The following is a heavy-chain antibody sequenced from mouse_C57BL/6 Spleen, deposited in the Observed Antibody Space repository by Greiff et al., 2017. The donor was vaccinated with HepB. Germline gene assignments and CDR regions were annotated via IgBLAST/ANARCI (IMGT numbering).Heavy chain of an antibody. D-gene: IGHD1-1*01. J-gene: IGHJ3*01. CDR2: INPSTGGT. Sequence: VQLKESGPELVKPGASVKISCKASGYSFTGYYMNWVKQSPEKSLEWIGEINPSTGGTTYNQKFKAKATLTVDKSSSTAYMQLKSLTSEDSAVYYCATYGSSPDWFAYWGQGTLVTVSA. CDR3: ATYGSSPDWFAY. V-gene: IGHV1-42*01. CDR1: GYSFTGYY.